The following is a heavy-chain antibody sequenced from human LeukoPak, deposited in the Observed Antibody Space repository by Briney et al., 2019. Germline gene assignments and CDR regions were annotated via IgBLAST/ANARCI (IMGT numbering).Heavy chain of an antibody. CDR2: VSYDGSDK. CDR1: GFTFSSYG. D-gene: IGHD5-24*01. Sequence: GGSLRLSCAASGFTFSSYGMHWVRQAPGKGLEWVAVVSYDGSDKYNVDSVKGRSTISRDNSKNTLYLQMNSLRAEDTAVYYCAKDAHPPRDGYNPYYFDYWGHGTLVTVSS. V-gene: IGHV3-30*18. CDR3: AKDAHPPRDGYNPYYFDY. J-gene: IGHJ4*01.